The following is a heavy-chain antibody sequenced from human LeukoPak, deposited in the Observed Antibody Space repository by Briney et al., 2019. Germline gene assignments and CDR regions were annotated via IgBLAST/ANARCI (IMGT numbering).Heavy chain of an antibody. CDR1: GYTFTSYD. D-gene: IGHD6-13*01. Sequence: ASVKVSCKASGYTFTSYDINWVRQATGQGLEWMGWMNPNSGNTNYAQKLQGRVTMTTDTSTSTAYMELRSLRSDDTAVYYCARGRVGVAAAVDYWGQGTLVTVSS. CDR2: MNPNSGNT. CDR3: ARGRVGVAAAVDY. V-gene: IGHV1-18*01. J-gene: IGHJ4*02.